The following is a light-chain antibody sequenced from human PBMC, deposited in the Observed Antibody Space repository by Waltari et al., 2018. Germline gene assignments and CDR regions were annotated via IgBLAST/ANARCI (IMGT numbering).Light chain of an antibody. J-gene: IGKJ5*01. Sequence: DIQMTQTPSSLSASVGDIVTISCQASQDINNYLNWYQQKPGKAPKLLIYDATNLEIGVPSRFSGGGSGTDFTFIITCLQPEDIATYYCQQYENLPLTFGQGTRLEI. CDR2: DAT. V-gene: IGKV1-33*01. CDR1: QDINNY. CDR3: QQYENLPLT.